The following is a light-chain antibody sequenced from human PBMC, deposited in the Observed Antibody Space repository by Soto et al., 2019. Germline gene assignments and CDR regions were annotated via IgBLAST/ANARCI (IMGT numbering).Light chain of an antibody. V-gene: IGKV3-15*01. CDR3: QQYNNWPHT. CDR1: QSVSSK. Sequence: EIVMTQSPATLSVSPGERATLSCRASQSVSSKLAWFQQKPGQAPSLLIYGVSTRATGVPVRFSGSGSGTEFTLTINSLQSEDFAVYYCQQYNNWPHTFGQGTKGDI. J-gene: IGKJ2*01. CDR2: GVS.